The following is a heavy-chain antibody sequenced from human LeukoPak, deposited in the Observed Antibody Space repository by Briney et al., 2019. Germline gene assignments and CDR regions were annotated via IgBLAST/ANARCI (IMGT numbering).Heavy chain of an antibody. CDR1: GFTSSSYS. D-gene: IGHD6-13*01. V-gene: IGHV3-21*01. J-gene: IGHJ4*02. CDR3: AREGSSWANFDY. Sequence: PGGSLRLSCAASGFTSSSYSMNWVRQAPGKGLEWVSSISSSSSYIYYADSVKGRFTISRDNAKNSLYLQMNSLRAEDTAVYYCAREGSSWANFDYWGQGTLVTVSS. CDR2: ISSSSSYI.